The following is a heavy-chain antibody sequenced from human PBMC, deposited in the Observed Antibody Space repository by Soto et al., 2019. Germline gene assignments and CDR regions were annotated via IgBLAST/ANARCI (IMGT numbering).Heavy chain of an antibody. CDR1: GGSISSYY. CDR2: IYYIGST. D-gene: IGHD3-10*01. V-gene: IGHV4-59*01. CDR3: ARLDCGSGNDY. Sequence: QVQLQESGPGLVKPSETLSLTCTVSGGSISSYYWSWIRQPPGKGLEWIGYIYYIGSTNYNPSLKSRVTISVDTSKNQFSLKLSTATAAETASYYCARLDCGSGNDYWGPGTLVTDSS. J-gene: IGHJ4*02.